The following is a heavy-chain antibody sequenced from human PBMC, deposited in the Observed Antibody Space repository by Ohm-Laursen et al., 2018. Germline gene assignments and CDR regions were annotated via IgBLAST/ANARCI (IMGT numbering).Heavy chain of an antibody. V-gene: IGHV3-64*01. Sequence: SFRLSCTASGFTITSFAMHWVRQAPGKGLEYVSGISSNGGTTYYANSVKGRFTISRDNPKSTLYLQMGSLRDEDMAVYYCARDPRQLGDFYFDYWGQGTLVTVSS. J-gene: IGHJ4*02. CDR3: ARDPRQLGDFYFDY. CDR2: ISSNGGTT. CDR1: GFTITSFA. D-gene: IGHD1-1*01.